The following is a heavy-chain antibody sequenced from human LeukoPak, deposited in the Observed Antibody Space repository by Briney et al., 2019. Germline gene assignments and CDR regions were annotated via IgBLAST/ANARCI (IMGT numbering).Heavy chain of an antibody. CDR1: GYTFTGYY. V-gene: IGHV1-2*02. Sequence: ASVKVSCKASGYTFTGYYLHWVRQAAGQGLEWMGWMNPNSGDTKYAQKFQGRVSMTRDTSISTAYMELTRLRSDDTTVYYCAREPGDGGYDYFDYWGQGSLVTVSS. D-gene: IGHD5-12*01. CDR2: MNPNSGDT. CDR3: AREPGDGGYDYFDY. J-gene: IGHJ4*02.